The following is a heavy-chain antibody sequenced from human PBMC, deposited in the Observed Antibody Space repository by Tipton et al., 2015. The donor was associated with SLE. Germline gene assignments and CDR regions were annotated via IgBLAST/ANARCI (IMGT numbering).Heavy chain of an antibody. CDR3: AREGGHTIPWSGGGAFDI. CDR2: IYYSGST. V-gene: IGHV4-59*11. Sequence: GLVKPSETLSLTCTVSGGSISSHYWSWIRQPPGKGLEWIGYIYYSGSTNYNPSLKSRVTISVDTSKNQFSLKLSSVTAADTAVYYCAREGGHTIPWSGGGAFDIWGQGTMVTVSS. D-gene: IGHD3-3*01. J-gene: IGHJ3*02. CDR1: GGSISSHY.